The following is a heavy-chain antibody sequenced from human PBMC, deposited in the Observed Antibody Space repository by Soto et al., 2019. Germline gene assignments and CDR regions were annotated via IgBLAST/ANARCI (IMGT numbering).Heavy chain of an antibody. V-gene: IGHV1-69*13. CDR3: ARDPNDSSGYYYDWFDP. Sequence: ASVKVSCKASGGTFSSYAISWVRQAPGQGLEWMGGIIPIFGTANYAQKFQGRVTITADESTSTAYMELSSLRSEDTAVYYCARDPNDSSGYYYDWFDPWGQGTLVTVSS. CDR2: IIPIFGTA. D-gene: IGHD3-22*01. J-gene: IGHJ5*02. CDR1: GGTFSSYA.